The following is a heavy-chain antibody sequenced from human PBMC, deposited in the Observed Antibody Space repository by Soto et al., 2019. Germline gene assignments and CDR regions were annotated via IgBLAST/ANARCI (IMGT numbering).Heavy chain of an antibody. Sequence: GGSLRLSCAASGFTFSSYAMHWVRQAPGKGPEWVAVISYDGSNKYYADSVKGRFTISRDNSKNTLYLQMNSLRAEDTAVYYCARDEITMVRGVIWYYFDYWGQGTLVTVSS. V-gene: IGHV3-30-3*01. J-gene: IGHJ4*02. CDR1: GFTFSSYA. D-gene: IGHD3-10*01. CDR2: ISYDGSNK. CDR3: ARDEITMVRGVIWYYFDY.